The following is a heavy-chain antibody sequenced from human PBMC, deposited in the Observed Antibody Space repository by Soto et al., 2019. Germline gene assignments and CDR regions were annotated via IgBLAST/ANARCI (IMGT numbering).Heavy chain of an antibody. J-gene: IGHJ4*02. V-gene: IGHV1-18*01. CDR2: ISAYNGNT. CDR3: ARGGLQYCSGGSCYFAYYYFDY. CDR1: GYTFTSYG. Sequence: ASVKVSCQASGYTFTSYGISWVRQAPGQGLEWMGWISAYNGNTNYAQKLQGRVTMTTDTSTSTAYMELRSLRSDDTAVYYCARGGLQYCSGGSCYFAYYYFDYWGQGTLVTVSS. D-gene: IGHD2-15*01.